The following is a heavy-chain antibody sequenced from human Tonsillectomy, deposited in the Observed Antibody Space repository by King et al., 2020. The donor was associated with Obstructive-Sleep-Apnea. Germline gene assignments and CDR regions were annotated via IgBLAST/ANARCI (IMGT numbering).Heavy chain of an antibody. CDR2: IYPDSDT. D-gene: IGHD7-27*01. CDR3: ARNLRSPGEIRFDY. J-gene: IGHJ4*02. CDR1: EYDFPSYW. V-gene: IGHV5-51*01. Sequence: VQLVESGAEVKKPGESLKISCKTSEYDFPSYWIGWVRQRPGKGLEWMGGIYPDSDTKYSPSFQGQVTFSVDKSSSTAYLQWSSLKASDTAMYYCARNLRSPGEIRFDYWGQGTQVTVSS.